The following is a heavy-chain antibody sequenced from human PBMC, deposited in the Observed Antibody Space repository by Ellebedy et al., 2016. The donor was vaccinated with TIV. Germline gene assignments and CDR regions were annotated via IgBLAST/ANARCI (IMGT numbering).Heavy chain of an antibody. Sequence: MPGGSLRLSCSVSGGSIRSYYWSWIRQSPGKGLEWIGYIYYSSNPNYNPSLKSRVSMSVDTSKNQFSMKLSSVSAEDTAVYYCAGTNSGGYWTFDYWGQGTLVSVSS. D-gene: IGHD3-22*01. CDR1: GGSIRSYY. J-gene: IGHJ4*02. CDR3: AGTNSGGYWTFDY. V-gene: IGHV4-59*08. CDR2: IYYSSNP.